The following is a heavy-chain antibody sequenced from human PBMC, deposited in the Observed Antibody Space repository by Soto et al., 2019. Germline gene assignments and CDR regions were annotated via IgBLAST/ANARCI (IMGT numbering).Heavy chain of an antibody. Sequence: QVHLVQSGTEVRKPGASVKISCKASGYSFNNFAMHWVRQAPGQRIEWMGWINPGNGNTKYSQNLQGRVTTTRDTSAITGDMELRSLNSEDTAMYFCARGGFCSGGNCYWDSGFDIWGQGTKVTVSS. D-gene: IGHD2-15*01. CDR2: INPGNGNT. CDR1: GYSFNNFA. CDR3: ARGGFCSGGNCYWDSGFDI. J-gene: IGHJ3*02. V-gene: IGHV1-3*01.